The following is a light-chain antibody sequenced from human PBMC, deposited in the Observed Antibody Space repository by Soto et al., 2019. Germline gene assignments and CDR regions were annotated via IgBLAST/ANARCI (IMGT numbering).Light chain of an antibody. CDR3: QQSDSTGTWT. CDR1: QSISSY. J-gene: IGKJ1*01. CDR2: ATS. Sequence: DIQMTQSPSSLSASVGDRVTITCRASQSISSYLNWYQQKPGKAPKLLIYATSSLQSGVPSRFSGSGSGTDFTLTISILQPEDFATYYCQQSDSTGTWTFGQGTKVDI. V-gene: IGKV1-39*01.